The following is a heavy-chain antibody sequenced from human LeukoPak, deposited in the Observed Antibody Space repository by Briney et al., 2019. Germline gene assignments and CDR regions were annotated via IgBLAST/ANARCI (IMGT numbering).Heavy chain of an antibody. CDR3: ARGSSGWYDY. CDR1: GGSISSGGYY. D-gene: IGHD6-19*01. CDR2: IYYSGST. J-gene: IGHJ4*02. V-gene: IGHV4-31*03. Sequence: SETLSLTCTVSGGSISSGGYYWSWIRQHPGKGVEWIGYIYYSGSTYYNPSLKSRVTISVDTSKNQFSLKLSSVTAADTAVYYCARGSSGWYDYRGQGTLVTVSS.